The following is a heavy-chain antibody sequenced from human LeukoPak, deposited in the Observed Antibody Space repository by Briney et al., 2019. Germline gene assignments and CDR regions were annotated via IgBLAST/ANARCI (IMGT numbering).Heavy chain of an antibody. D-gene: IGHD2-2*02. J-gene: IGHJ6*02. CDR1: GYSFSSYW. CDR3: ARFDCSSTSCYKSYNYGMDV. CDR2: IYPGYSDT. Sequence: GESLEISCKGSGYSFSSYWLGWVRQMPGKGLEWMGIIYPGYSDTTYSPSFQGQVTISADKSISTAYLQWSSLKASDTAMYYCARFDCSSTSCYKSYNYGMDVWGQGTTVTVSS. V-gene: IGHV5-51*01.